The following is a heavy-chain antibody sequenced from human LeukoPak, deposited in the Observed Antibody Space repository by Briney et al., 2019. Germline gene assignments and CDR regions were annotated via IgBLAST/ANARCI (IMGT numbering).Heavy chain of an antibody. CDR3: ARARGPTHAFDI. Sequence: GGSLRLSCAASGFTFSSYGMHWVRQAPGKGLEWVAFIRYDGSNKYYADSVKGRFTISRDNSKNTLYLQMNSLRAEDTAVYYCARARGPTHAFDIWGQGTMVTVSS. D-gene: IGHD5-24*01. J-gene: IGHJ3*02. CDR2: IRYDGSNK. CDR1: GFTFSSYG. V-gene: IGHV3-30*02.